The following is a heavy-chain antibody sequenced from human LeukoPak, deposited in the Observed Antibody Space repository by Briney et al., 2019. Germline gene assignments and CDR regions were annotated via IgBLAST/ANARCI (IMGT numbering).Heavy chain of an antibody. D-gene: IGHD3-22*01. Sequence: SGTLSLTCTVSGGSISSGGYYWSWIRQHPGKGLEWIGYIYYSGSTYYNPSLKSRVTISVDTSKNQFSLKLSSVTAADTAVYYCARFTYYYDSSGYSPNFDYWGQGTLVTVSS. CDR2: IYYSGST. J-gene: IGHJ4*02. CDR1: GGSISSGGYY. V-gene: IGHV4-31*03. CDR3: ARFTYYYDSSGYSPNFDY.